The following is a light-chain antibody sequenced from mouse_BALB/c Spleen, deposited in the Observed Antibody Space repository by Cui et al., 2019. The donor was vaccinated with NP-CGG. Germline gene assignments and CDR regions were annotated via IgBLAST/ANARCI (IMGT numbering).Light chain of an antibody. CDR1: TGAVTTSNY. CDR3: ALWYSNHWV. V-gene: IGLV1*01. J-gene: IGLJ1*01. Sequence: QDVVTQESARTTSPGETVTLTCRSSTGAVTTSNYANWVQEKPDHLFTGLIGGTNNRAPGVPARFSGSLIGDKAALTITGAQTEDEAIYFCALWYSNHWVFGGGTKLTVL. CDR2: GTN.